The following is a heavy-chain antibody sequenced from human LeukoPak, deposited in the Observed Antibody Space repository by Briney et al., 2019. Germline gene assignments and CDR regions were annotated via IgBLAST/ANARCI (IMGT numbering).Heavy chain of an antibody. Sequence: GESLKISCKGSGYSFSNYWIAWVRQMPGKGLEWMGLIYPGDSDTRYSPSFQGQVTISADKSISTAYLQWSSLKASDTAMYYCAREAGITMVRGVIGLLAWFDPWGQGTLVTVSS. CDR1: GYSFSNYW. V-gene: IGHV5-51*01. J-gene: IGHJ5*02. CDR3: AREAGITMVRGVIGLLAWFDP. CDR2: IYPGDSDT. D-gene: IGHD3-10*01.